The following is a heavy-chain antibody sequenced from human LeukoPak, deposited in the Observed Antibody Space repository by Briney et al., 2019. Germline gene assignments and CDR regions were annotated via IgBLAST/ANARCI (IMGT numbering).Heavy chain of an antibody. J-gene: IGHJ5*02. D-gene: IGHD3-10*01. Sequence: SETLSLTCTVSGYSISSGYYWGWIRQPPGKGLEWIGSIYHSGSTYYNPSLKSRVTISVDTSKNQFSLKLSSVTAADTAVYYCARPVRGVIGYWFDPWGQGTLVTVSS. CDR1: GYSISSGYY. CDR2: IYHSGST. CDR3: ARPVRGVIGYWFDP. V-gene: IGHV4-38-2*02.